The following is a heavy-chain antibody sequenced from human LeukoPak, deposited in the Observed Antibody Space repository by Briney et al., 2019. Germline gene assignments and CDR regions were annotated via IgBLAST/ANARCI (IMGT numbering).Heavy chain of an antibody. V-gene: IGHV3-30*02. CDR3: ARPGYCSGGSCFRFDNWFDP. CDR1: GFSFSSYG. J-gene: IGHJ5*02. D-gene: IGHD2-15*01. CDR2: IRSDGSNK. Sequence: GGSLRLSCAGSGFSFSSYGMHWVRQAPGKGLEWMAFIRSDGSNKYYADSVKGRFTISRDNSKNTLYLQMNSLRAEDTAVYYCARPGYCSGGSCFRFDNWFDPWGQGTLVTVSS.